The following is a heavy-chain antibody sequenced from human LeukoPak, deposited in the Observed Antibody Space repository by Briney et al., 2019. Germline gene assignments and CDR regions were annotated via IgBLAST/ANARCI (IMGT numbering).Heavy chain of an antibody. CDR1: GGSISSGDYY. D-gene: IGHD2-15*01. V-gene: IGHV4-30-4*01. J-gene: IGHJ5*02. CDR2: IYYSGST. CDR3: ARGSGPWGWFDP. Sequence: PSETLSLTCTVSGGSISSGDYYWSWIRQPPGKGLEWIGYIYYSGSTYYNPSLKSRVTISVDTSKNQFSLKLSSVTAADTAVYYCARGSGPWGWFDPWGQGTLVTVSS.